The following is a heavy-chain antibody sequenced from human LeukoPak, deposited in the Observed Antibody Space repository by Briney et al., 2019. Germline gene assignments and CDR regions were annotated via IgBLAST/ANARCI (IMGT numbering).Heavy chain of an antibody. CDR1: GYTFPDYG. CDR3: ARGRRTTISKY. CDR2: VSPNTGNT. D-gene: IGHD5-24*01. V-gene: IGHV1-18*01. J-gene: IGHJ4*02. Sequence: ASVKVSCKASGYTFPDYGVSWVRQAPGQGLELMGWVSPNTGNTNYAQRFHDRVTMTTDTSTTTAYMELKSLTSDDTAVYYCARGRRTTISKYWGQGTRVTVSS.